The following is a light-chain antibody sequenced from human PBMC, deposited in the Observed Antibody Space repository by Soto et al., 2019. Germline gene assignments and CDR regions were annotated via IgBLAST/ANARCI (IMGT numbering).Light chain of an antibody. V-gene: IGKV3-11*01. CDR3: QQRVNWPPT. CDR1: QSVSDY. J-gene: IGKJ4*02. CDR2: DAS. Sequence: VLTQSPASLSLSPGDRSTLSCRADQSVSDYLAWYQQKPGQPPRLLFFDASSRATGVPHRFSAGGSGTDFTLIISSLQHEDFAVYYCQQRVNWPPTFGGGTKVEI.